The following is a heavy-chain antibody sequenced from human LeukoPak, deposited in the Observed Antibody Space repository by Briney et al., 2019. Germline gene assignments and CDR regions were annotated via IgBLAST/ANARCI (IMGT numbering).Heavy chain of an antibody. D-gene: IGHD3-3*01. CDR1: GFTVSTNY. Sequence: PGGSLRLSCAASGFTVSTNYMTWVRQAPGKGLEWVSAIYSGGTTYYADSVKGRFSISRDNSKNTLYLQMNSLRAEDTAIYYCVKEHDLWHEEGNWFDTWGQGVLVTVSS. CDR2: IYSGGTT. J-gene: IGHJ5*02. CDR3: VKEHDLWHEEGNWFDT. V-gene: IGHV3-66*01.